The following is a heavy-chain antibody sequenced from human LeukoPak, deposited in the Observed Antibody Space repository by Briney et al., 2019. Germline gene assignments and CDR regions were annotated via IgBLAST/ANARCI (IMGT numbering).Heavy chain of an antibody. D-gene: IGHD1-26*01. J-gene: IGHJ4*02. V-gene: IGHV3-72*01. CDR3: VRVRLGPTTRYFDY. CDR2: IKNKANSYST. CDR1: GITFSSHG. Sequence: GGSLRLSCVASGITFSSHGMDWVRQAPGKGLEWVGRIKNKANSYSTEYAASVQGRFAISRDDSQKSLYLQMNSLKTEDTAVYYCVRVRLGPTTRYFDYWGQGALVTVSS.